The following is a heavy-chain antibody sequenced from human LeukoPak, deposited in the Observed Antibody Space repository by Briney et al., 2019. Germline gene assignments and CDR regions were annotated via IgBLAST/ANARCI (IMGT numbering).Heavy chain of an antibody. V-gene: IGHV4-59*12. D-gene: IGHD4-17*01. Sequence: SETLSLTCTVSGGSISSYYRSWIRQPPGKGLEWIGYIYYSGSTNYNPPLKSRVTMSVDTSKNQFSLKLSSVTAADTAVYYCARGDYGENGDYWGQGTLVTVSS. CDR3: ARGDYGENGDY. J-gene: IGHJ4*02. CDR2: IYYSGST. CDR1: GGSISSYY.